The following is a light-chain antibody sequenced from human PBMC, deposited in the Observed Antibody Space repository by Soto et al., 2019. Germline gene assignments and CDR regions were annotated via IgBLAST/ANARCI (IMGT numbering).Light chain of an antibody. Sequence: QSALTQPRSVYGSPGQSVTISCTGTSSAVGGYNYVSWYQQHPGKAPKLMIYDVSKRPSGVPDRFSGSKSGNTASLTISGIQAEDEADYYCCSYAGSYTYVFGTGTKVTVL. CDR3: CSYAGSYTYV. V-gene: IGLV2-11*01. CDR1: SSAVGGYNY. CDR2: DVS. J-gene: IGLJ1*01.